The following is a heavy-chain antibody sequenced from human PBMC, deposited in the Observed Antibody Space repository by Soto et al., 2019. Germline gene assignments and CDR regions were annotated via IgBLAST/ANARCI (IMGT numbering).Heavy chain of an antibody. Sequence: WKTPGKGLEWVSGITWNSRVLAYADSVKGRFTISRDNARNSLYLQMDSLRDEDTALYYFSKGRYDFWSPYYFGFCGHGTLVTVSS. J-gene: IGHJ4*01. CDR3: SKGRYDFWSPYYFGF. CDR2: ITWNSRVL. V-gene: IGHV3-9*01. D-gene: IGHD3-3*01.